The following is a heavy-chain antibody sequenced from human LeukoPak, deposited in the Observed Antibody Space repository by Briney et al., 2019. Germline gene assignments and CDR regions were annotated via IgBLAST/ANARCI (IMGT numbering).Heavy chain of an antibody. Sequence: GGSLRLSCAASGFTFSSYGMHWVRQAPGKGLEWVAVISYDGSNKYYADSVKGRFTISRDNSKNTLYLQMNSLRAEDTAVYYCAKGYTVTPGAFDIWGQGTMVTVSS. CDR2: ISYDGSNK. V-gene: IGHV3-30*18. CDR3: AKGYTVTPGAFDI. CDR1: GFTFSSYG. J-gene: IGHJ3*02. D-gene: IGHD4-17*01.